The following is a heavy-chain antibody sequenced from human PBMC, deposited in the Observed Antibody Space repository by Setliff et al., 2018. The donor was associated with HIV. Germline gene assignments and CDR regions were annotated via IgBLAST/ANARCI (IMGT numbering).Heavy chain of an antibody. CDR3: ARGARHFFDY. CDR2: IYHSGST. V-gene: IGHV4-4*02. J-gene: IGHJ4*02. Sequence: SETLSLTCTVSGGSISSSSSYWSWVRQPPGKGLEWIGEIYHSGSTKYNPSLKSRVTISVDKSKNQFSLNLTSVTAADTAVYYCARGARHFFDYWGQGTLVTVSS. D-gene: IGHD3-3*02. CDR1: GGSISSSSSY.